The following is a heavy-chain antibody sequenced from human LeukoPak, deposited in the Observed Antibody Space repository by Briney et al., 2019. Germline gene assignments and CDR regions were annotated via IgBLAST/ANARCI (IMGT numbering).Heavy chain of an antibody. CDR1: GGSFSGYY. CDR3: ARDDPLTDYGYYGGVYAFDI. V-gene: IGHV4-34*01. CDR2: INHSGST. D-gene: IGHD4-17*01. Sequence: PSETLSLTCAVYGGSFSGYYWSWIRQPPGKGLEWIGEINHSGSTNYNPSLKSRVTISVDTSKNQFSLKLSSVTAADTAVYYCARDDPLTDYGYYGGVYAFDIWGQGTMVTVSS. J-gene: IGHJ3*02.